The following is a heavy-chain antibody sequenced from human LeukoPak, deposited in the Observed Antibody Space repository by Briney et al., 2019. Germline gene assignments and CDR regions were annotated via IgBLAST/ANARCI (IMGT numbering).Heavy chain of an antibody. D-gene: IGHD4-4*01. CDR3: AGSLDYSNYFDY. V-gene: IGHV4-59*01. Sequence: PSETLSLTCTVSGGSISSYYWSWIRQPPGKGLEWIGYIYYSGSTNYNPSLKSRVTISVDTSKNQFSLKLSSVTAADTAVYYCAGSLDYSNYFDYWGQGTLVTVSS. CDR2: IYYSGST. J-gene: IGHJ4*02. CDR1: GGSISSYY.